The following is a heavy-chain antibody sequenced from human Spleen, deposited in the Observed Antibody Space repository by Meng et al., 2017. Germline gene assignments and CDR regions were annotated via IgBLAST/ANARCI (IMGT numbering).Heavy chain of an antibody. Sequence: SETLSLTCTVSGASISSHYWSWIRQPPGKGLEWIGYIYYSGSSNYNPSLKSRVTISVDTSKNQFSLKLNSVTAADTAVYYCARINPKDDYWGQGTLVTVSS. J-gene: IGHJ4*02. V-gene: IGHV4-59*11. CDR1: GASISSHY. CDR2: IYYSGSS. CDR3: ARINPKDDY.